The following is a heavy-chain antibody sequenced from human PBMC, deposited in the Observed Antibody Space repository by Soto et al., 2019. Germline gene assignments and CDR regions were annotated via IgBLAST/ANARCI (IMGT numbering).Heavy chain of an antibody. CDR2: INAGNGNT. V-gene: IGHV1-3*01. D-gene: IGHD3-10*01. CDR1: GYTFTSYA. J-gene: IGHJ3*02. CDR3: ARDNVLLWFGESPPDAFDI. Sequence: ASVKVSCKASGYTFTSYAMHWVRQAPGQRLEWMGWINAGNGNTKYSQKFQGRVTITRDTSASTAYMELSSLRSEDTAVYYCARDNVLLWFGESPPDAFDIWGQGTMVTVSS.